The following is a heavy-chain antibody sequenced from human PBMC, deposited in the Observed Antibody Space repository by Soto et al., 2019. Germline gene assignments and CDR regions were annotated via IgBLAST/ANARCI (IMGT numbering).Heavy chain of an antibody. J-gene: IGHJ2*01. V-gene: IGHV3-30*18. CDR3: VKDNLPSGSYENWYFDL. CDR2: ISFDGNYK. D-gene: IGHD1-26*01. Sequence: QVQLVESGGGVVQPGRSLRLSCVGSGFTFSSYGMHWVRQAPGKGLEWLAVISFDGNYKYHADSVKGRFTISRDNSKNTLYLEMSSLRPEDTAVYYCVKDNLPSGSYENWYFDLWGRGTLVTVSS. CDR1: GFTFSSYG.